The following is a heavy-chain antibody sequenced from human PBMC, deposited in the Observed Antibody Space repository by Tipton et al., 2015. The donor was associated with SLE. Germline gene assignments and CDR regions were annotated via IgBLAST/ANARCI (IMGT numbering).Heavy chain of an antibody. CDR1: GFTFSHYE. CDR2: IWYDGSNK. J-gene: IGHJ4*02. V-gene: IGHV3-33*01. D-gene: IGHD5-24*01. CDR3: ARDDPDMAIDF. Sequence: SLRLSCAASGFTFSHYEMNWVRQAPGKGLEWVAVIWYDGSNKYYGDSLKGRVTISRDNSKNTVYLQMDSLRPEDTAVYYCARDDPDMAIDFWGQGTLVTVSS.